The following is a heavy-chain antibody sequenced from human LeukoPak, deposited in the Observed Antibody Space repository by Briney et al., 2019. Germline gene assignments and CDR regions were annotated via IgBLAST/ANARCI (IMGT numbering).Heavy chain of an antibody. CDR1: GGSITTFY. V-gene: IGHV4-59*01. J-gene: IGHJ4*02. D-gene: IGHD3-22*01. Sequence: SETLSLTCTVSGGSITTFYWSWVRQPPGKGLEWIGYIYYSGSKNSNPSLKSRVTISVDTSKNQFSLKLSSVTAADTAVYYCARGGWNKFDYWGQGTLVTVSS. CDR2: IYYSGSK. CDR3: ARGGWNKFDY.